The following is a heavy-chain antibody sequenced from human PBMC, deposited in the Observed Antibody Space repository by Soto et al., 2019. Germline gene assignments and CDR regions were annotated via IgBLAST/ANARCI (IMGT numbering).Heavy chain of an antibody. V-gene: IGHV4-61*01. Sequence: QVQLQESGPGLVKPSETLSLTCTVSGGSVSSGSYYWSWIRQPPGNGLEWIGYIYYSGSTNDNPSLKSRVTISVDPAKNQFSRTLSSVTAADTAVYYCARAPNGVTISDTRFDPWGQGTLVTVSS. CDR1: GGSVSSGSYY. CDR2: IYYSGST. CDR3: ARAPNGVTISDTRFDP. D-gene: IGHD4-17*01. J-gene: IGHJ5*02.